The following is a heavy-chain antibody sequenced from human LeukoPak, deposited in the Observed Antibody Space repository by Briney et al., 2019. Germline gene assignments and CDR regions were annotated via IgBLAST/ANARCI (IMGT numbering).Heavy chain of an antibody. D-gene: IGHD3-3*01. CDR1: GYTFTGYY. Sequence: ASVKVSCKASGYTFTGYYMHWVRQAPGQGLEWMGWINPNSGGTNYAQKFQDRVAMTRDTSISTAYMELSRLRSDDTAVYYCARDARFLEWATNNFDYWGQGTLVTVSS. CDR2: INPNSGGT. CDR3: ARDARFLEWATNNFDY. V-gene: IGHV1-2*02. J-gene: IGHJ4*02.